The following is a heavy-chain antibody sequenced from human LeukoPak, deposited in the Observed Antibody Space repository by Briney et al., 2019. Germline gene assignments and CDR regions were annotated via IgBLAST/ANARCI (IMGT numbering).Heavy chain of an antibody. J-gene: IGHJ4*02. CDR3: ARDREHIVLLPGAKRKTWYFDY. D-gene: IGHD2-2*01. V-gene: IGHV4-4*07. Sequence: SETLSLTCTVSRGSISSDYWSWIRQPAGKGLEWIGRIYTSGSTNYNPSLKSRVTISVDTSKNQFSLKLSSVTAADTAVYYCARDREHIVLLPGAKRKTWYFDYWGQGTLVTVSS. CDR2: IYTSGST. CDR1: RGSISSDY.